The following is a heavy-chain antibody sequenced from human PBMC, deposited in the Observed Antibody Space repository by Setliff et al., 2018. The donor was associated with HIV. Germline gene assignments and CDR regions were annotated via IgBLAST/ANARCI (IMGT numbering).Heavy chain of an antibody. Sequence: SETLSLTCTVSGYSISSDYCWGWIRQPPGKGLEWIGNMCHGGNNNYYNPSLKSRVTISLDTSTNRFSLKLNAVTAADTAIYYCARQVGSQYSYWAYYFDPWGQGALVTVSS. D-gene: IGHD5-18*01. CDR2: MCHGGNNN. CDR1: GYSISSDYC. V-gene: IGHV4-38-2*02. J-gene: IGHJ4*02. CDR3: ARQVGSQYSYWAYYFDP.